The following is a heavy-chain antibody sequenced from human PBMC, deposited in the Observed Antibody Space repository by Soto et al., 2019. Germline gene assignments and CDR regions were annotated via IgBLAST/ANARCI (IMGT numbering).Heavy chain of an antibody. CDR2: ISANDVGT. CDR1: GFTLRKYA. D-gene: IGHD1-20*01. J-gene: IGHJ4*02. V-gene: IGHV3-23*01. CDR3: AKAKNDYNWDNRPPFDY. Sequence: WGSLRLSCGASGFTLRKYAMTWRRQAPGKGLEWVSLISANDVGTYYAESVKTRFTISTDQSRNTVYLQMDSLRADDTAIYYCAKAKNDYNWDNRPPFDYWGQGTLVTVSS.